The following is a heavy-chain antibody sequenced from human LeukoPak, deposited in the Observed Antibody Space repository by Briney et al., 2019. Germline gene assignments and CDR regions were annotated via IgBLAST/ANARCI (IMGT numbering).Heavy chain of an antibody. CDR3: AAPSEYCSTRFCNVLNY. D-gene: IGHD2-2*01. Sequence: GASVKVSCKVLGDSLPALSIHWVRQGPGKGLEWMGGYDPEDDEVIYAQRFQGRVSMTEETAEDTAYLELGSLKSDDTAVYYCAAPSEYCSTRFCNVLNYWGQGTLLTVSS. V-gene: IGHV1-24*01. J-gene: IGHJ4*02. CDR1: GDSLPALS. CDR2: YDPEDDEV.